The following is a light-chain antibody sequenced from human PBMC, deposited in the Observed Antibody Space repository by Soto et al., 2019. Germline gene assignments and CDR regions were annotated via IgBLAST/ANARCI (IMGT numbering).Light chain of an antibody. CDR1: STDVGAYNY. CDR3: SSYAGSNSFV. V-gene: IGLV2-8*01. J-gene: IGLJ1*01. Sequence: LTQPPSASGSPGQSVTISCTGTSTDVGAYNYVSWYQQRPGKAPKLMIFEVTKRPSGVPDRFSGSKSGNTASLTVSGVQADDEADYYCSSYAGSNSFVFGTGTKVTVL. CDR2: EVT.